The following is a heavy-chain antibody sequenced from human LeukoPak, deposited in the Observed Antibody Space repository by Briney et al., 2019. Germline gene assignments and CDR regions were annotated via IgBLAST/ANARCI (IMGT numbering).Heavy chain of an antibody. D-gene: IGHD3-9*01. Sequence: ASVKVSCKASGYTFTSYAMNWVRQAPGQGLEWMGWINTNTGNPTYAQGFIGRFVFSLDTSVSTAYLQISSLKAEDTAVYYCARGPPYYDILTGYSHTFDYWGQGTLVTVSS. V-gene: IGHV7-4-1*02. J-gene: IGHJ4*02. CDR1: GYTFTSYA. CDR2: INTNTGNP. CDR3: ARGPPYYDILTGYSHTFDY.